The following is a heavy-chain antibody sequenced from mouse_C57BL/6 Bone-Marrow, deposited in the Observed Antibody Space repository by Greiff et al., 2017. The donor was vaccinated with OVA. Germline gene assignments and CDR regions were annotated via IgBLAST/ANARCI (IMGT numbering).Heavy chain of an antibody. CDR2: IDPSDSYT. Sequence: QVQLQQPGAELVKPGASVKLSCKASGYTFTSYWMQWVKQRPGQGLEWIGEIDPSDSYTNYNQKFKGKATLTVDTSSSTAYMQLSSLTSEDSAVYYCAIFQLRRWGQGTTLTVSS. CDR3: AIFQLRR. CDR1: GYTFTSYW. D-gene: IGHD2-4*01. V-gene: IGHV1-50*01. J-gene: IGHJ2*01.